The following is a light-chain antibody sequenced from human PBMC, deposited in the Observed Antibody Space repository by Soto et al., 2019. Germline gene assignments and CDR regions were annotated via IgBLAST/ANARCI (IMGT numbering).Light chain of an antibody. CDR2: EVF. CDR1: NSDVGAYNY. J-gene: IGLJ2*01. V-gene: IGLV2-14*03. CDR3: CSYTSSSTFL. Sequence: QSALTQPASVSGSPGQSITISCTGTNSDVGAYNYVSWYQQHPGKVPKLMIYEVFRRPSGISDRFSGSKSGNTASLTISGLQAEYEADYYCCSYTSSSTFLFGGGTKVTVL.